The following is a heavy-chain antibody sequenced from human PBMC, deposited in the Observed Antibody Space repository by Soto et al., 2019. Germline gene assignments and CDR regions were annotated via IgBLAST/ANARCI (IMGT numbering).Heavy chain of an antibody. D-gene: IGHD3-22*01. V-gene: IGHV3-30*03. CDR3: ARALTYYYDIDY. CDR2: ISYDGNNK. J-gene: IGHJ4*02. CDR1: GFTFSSYG. Sequence: GGSLRLSCAASGFTFSSYGMHWVRQAPGKGLEWVAVISYDGNNKYYADSVKGRFTISRDNSKNTLYLQMNSLRAEDTAVYYCARALTYYYDIDYWGQGTLVTVSS.